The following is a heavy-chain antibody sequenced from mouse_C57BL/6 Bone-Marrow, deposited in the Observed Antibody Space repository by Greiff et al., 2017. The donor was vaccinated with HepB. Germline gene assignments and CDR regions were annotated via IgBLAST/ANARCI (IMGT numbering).Heavy chain of an antibody. Sequence: VKLQQPGAELVRPGSSVKLSCKASGYTFTSYWMDWVKQRPGQGLEWIGNIYPSDSETHYNQKFKDKATLTVDKSSSTAYMQLSSLTSEDSAVYYCARGGWLPFAYWGQGTLVTVSA. J-gene: IGHJ3*01. CDR2: IYPSDSET. CDR3: ARGGWLPFAY. D-gene: IGHD2-3*01. CDR1: GYTFTSYW. V-gene: IGHV1-61*01.